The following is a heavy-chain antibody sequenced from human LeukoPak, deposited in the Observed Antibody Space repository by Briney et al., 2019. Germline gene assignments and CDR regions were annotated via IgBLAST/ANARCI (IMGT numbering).Heavy chain of an antibody. Sequence: GGSLRLSCAASGFTFDDYAMHWVRQAPGKGLEWVSLISWDGGSTYYADSVKGRFTISRDNSKNSLYLQMNSLRAEDTALYYCAADSSGYYSFDYWGQGTLVTVSS. CDR1: GFTFDDYA. V-gene: IGHV3-43D*03. CDR3: AADSSGYYSFDY. J-gene: IGHJ4*02. CDR2: ISWDGGST. D-gene: IGHD3-22*01.